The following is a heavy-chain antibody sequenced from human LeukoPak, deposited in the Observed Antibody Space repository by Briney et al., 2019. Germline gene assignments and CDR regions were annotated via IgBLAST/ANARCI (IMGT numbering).Heavy chain of an antibody. CDR2: MNPNSGNT. Sequence: ASVKVSCKTSGYSFILYGISWVRQAPGQGPEWMGWMNPNSGNTGYAQKFQGRVTMTRNTSISTAYMELSSLRSEDTAVYYCAREVAAAGRSDYWGQGTLVTVSS. J-gene: IGHJ4*02. CDR1: GYSFILYG. CDR3: AREVAAAGRSDY. D-gene: IGHD6-13*01. V-gene: IGHV1-8*02.